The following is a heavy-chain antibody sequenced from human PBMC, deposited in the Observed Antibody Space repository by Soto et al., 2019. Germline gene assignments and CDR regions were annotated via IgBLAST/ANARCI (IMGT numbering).Heavy chain of an antibody. CDR2: IYYTGTT. CDR1: GVSITNYF. J-gene: IGHJ5*02. Sequence: TLSLTCTVSGVSITNYFWAWIRQSPGKGLEWIGKIYYTGTTYYNPSLKSRLTISVDTSKNQFSLKLTSVTTADAAVYYCAREITENWFDPWGQGALVTVSS. CDR3: AREITENWFDP. D-gene: IGHD3-10*01. V-gene: IGHV4-59*01.